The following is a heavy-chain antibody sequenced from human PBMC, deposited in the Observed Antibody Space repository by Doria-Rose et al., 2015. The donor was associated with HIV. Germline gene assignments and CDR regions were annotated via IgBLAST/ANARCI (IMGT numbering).Heavy chain of an antibody. D-gene: IGHD3-10*01. CDR2: ISSTSAYI. CDR1: GFTFSSHR. J-gene: IGHJ4*02. Sequence: VQLVQSGGGLVRPGGSLRLSCATSGFTFSSHRIHWVRQAHGKGLEWVSSISSTSAYINYADSVRGRFTISRDNARNSLYLQMDSLRAEDTAIYYCATGVTLDYWGQGTLVTVSS. CDR3: ATGVTLDY. V-gene: IGHV3-21*01.